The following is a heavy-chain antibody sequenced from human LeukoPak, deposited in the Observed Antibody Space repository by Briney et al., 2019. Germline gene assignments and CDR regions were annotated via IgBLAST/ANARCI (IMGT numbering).Heavy chain of an antibody. CDR2: ISSTGTRI. V-gene: IGHV3-48*01. Sequence: GGSLRLSCTASGFTFNYGMNWGRPAPGKGGEWVSYISSTGTRITYSDSVRGRFTISRDNANISLHLQMDSLRAEDTAVYYCARESPALDYWGQGTLVTVSS. J-gene: IGHJ4*02. CDR3: ARESPALDY. CDR1: GFTFNYG.